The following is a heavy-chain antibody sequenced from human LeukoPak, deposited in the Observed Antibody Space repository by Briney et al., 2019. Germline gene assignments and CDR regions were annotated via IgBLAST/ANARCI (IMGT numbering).Heavy chain of an antibody. D-gene: IGHD3-3*01. CDR3: ARQAPYDFAEAFDI. CDR2: IYYSGST. Sequence: PSETLSLTCTVSGGSISSSSYYWGWIRQPPGKGLEWIGGIYYSGSTYYNPSLKNRVTISVDTSKNQFSLKLSSVTAADTAVYYCARQAPYDFAEAFDIWGQGTMVTVSS. J-gene: IGHJ3*02. V-gene: IGHV4-39*01. CDR1: GGSISSSSYY.